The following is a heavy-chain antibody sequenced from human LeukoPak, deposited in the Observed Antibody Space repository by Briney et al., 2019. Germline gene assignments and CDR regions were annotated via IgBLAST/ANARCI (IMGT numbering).Heavy chain of an antibody. J-gene: IGHJ2*01. D-gene: IGHD3-22*01. CDR2: IYYSGST. Sequence: SETLSLTCTVSGGSISSSSYSWGWIRPPPGKGLEWIGGIYYSGSTYYNPSLKSRLTISVATSKNQFSLRLSSVTAADTAMYYCARHSHYDSSGYYPYWYFDLWGRGTLVTVSS. V-gene: IGHV4-39*01. CDR3: ARHSHYDSSGYYPYWYFDL. CDR1: GGSISSSSYS.